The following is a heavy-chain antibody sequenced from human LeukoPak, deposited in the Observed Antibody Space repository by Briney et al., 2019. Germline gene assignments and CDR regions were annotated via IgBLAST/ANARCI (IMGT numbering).Heavy chain of an antibody. Sequence: SETLSLTCTVSGGSISTYYWSWIRQPPGKGLEWIGYIYYSGNTNYNPSLKSRLTISVDTSKNQFSLKLRSVTAADTAVYYCARVGRGSFDIWGQGTMVTISS. V-gene: IGHV4-59*01. D-gene: IGHD1-26*01. J-gene: IGHJ3*02. CDR2: IYYSGNT. CDR3: ARVGRGSFDI. CDR1: GGSISTYY.